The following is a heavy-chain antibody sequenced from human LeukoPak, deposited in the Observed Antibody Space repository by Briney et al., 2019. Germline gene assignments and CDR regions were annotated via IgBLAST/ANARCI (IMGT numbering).Heavy chain of an antibody. CDR2: IWYDGSNK. CDR3: ARDYYDSSGYPSYYFDY. Sequence: PGGSMRLSCAASGFTFSSYGMHWVRQAPGKGLEWVAVIWYDGSNKYYADSVKGRFTVSRDNPKNTLYLQMNSLRAGDTAVYYCARDYYDSSGYPSYYFDYWGQGTLVTVSS. D-gene: IGHD3-22*01. J-gene: IGHJ4*02. V-gene: IGHV3-33*01. CDR1: GFTFSSYG.